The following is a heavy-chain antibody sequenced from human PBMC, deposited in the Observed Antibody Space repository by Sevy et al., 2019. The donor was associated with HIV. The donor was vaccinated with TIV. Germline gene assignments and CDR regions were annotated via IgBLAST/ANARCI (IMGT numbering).Heavy chain of an antibody. CDR3: ARDGRYFDWPEGNYFDY. V-gene: IGHV3-48*01. J-gene: IGHJ4*02. D-gene: IGHD3-9*01. CDR1: GFTFSSYS. Sequence: GGSLRLSCAASGFTFSSYSMNWVRQAPGKGLEWVSYISSSSSTIYYADSVKGRFTISRDNAKNSLYLQMNSLRAEDTAGYYCARDGRYFDWPEGNYFDYWGQGTLVTVSS. CDR2: ISSSSSTI.